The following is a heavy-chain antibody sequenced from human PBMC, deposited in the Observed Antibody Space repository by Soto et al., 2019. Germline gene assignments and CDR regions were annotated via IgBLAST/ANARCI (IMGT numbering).Heavy chain of an antibody. CDR3: ARGGPYTYGKYYFDY. CDR2: IWYDGSNQ. V-gene: IGHV3-33*01. D-gene: IGHD5-18*01. Sequence: GGSLRLSCAASGFTISNYGMHWVRQAPGKGLEWVAVIWYDGSNQYYGDSVKGRFIISRDSSRDTLYLQMNSLTAEDTAVYYCARGGPYTYGKYYFDYWGQGTPVTGSS. CDR1: GFTISNYG. J-gene: IGHJ4*02.